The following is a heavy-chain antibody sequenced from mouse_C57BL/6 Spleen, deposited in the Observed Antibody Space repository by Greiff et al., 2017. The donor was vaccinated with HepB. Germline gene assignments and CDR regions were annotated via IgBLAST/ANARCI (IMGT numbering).Heavy chain of an antibody. CDR2: ISDGGSYT. V-gene: IGHV5-4*01. CDR3: AREGAYFDY. CDR1: GFTFSSYA. Sequence: EVKLVESGGGLVKPGGSLKLSCAASGFTFSSYAMSWVRQTPEKRLEWVATISDGGSYTYYPDNVKGRFTISRDNAKNNLYLQMSHLKSEDTAMYYFAREGAYFDYWGQGTTLTVSS. J-gene: IGHJ2*01.